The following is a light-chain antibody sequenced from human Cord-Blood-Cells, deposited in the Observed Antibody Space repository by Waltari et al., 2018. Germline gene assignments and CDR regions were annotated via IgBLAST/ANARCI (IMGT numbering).Light chain of an antibody. V-gene: IGKV1-39*01. CDR1: QSISSY. CDR2: AAS. Sequence: DIQTTQSPSSLSASVGERVPSTCRASQSISSYLNWYRQKPGKAPKLLFYAASSLQSGVQTRCSGSGSGTDFTLTMRSLQPEDFATYYCQQSYSTPYSFGQGPKLEIK. CDR3: QQSYSTPYS. J-gene: IGKJ2*03.